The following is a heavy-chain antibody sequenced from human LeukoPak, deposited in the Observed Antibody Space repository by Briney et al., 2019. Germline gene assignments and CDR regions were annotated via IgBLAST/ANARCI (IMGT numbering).Heavy chain of an antibody. J-gene: IGHJ4*02. CDR1: GFTFSSYG. CDR3: AGSYSSSWVYFDY. D-gene: IGHD6-13*01. CDR2: IWYDGSNK. V-gene: IGHV3-33*01. Sequence: GGSLRLSCAASGFTFSSYGMHWVCQAPGKGLEWVAVIWYDGSNKYYADSVKGRFTISRDNSKNTLYLQMNSLRAEDTAVYYCAGSYSSSWVYFDYWGQGTLVTVSS.